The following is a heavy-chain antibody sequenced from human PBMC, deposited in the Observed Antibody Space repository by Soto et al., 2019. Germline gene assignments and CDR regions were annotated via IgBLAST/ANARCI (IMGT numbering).Heavy chain of an antibody. CDR1: GYTFTDYF. V-gene: IGHV1-2*02. J-gene: IGHJ4*02. Sequence: ASVKVSCKASGYTFTDYFIHWVRQAPGQGLGWMGWINPDNGGTVYAQKFQGRITMARDTPVSTVYMELSGLRSGDTAVYYCTRSTQYSASLEFELWGQGTLVTVSS. CDR2: INPDNGGT. CDR3: TRSTQYSASLEFEL. D-gene: IGHD5-12*01.